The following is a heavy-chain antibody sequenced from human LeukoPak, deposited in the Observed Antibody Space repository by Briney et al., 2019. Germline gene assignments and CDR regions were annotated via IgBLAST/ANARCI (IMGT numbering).Heavy chain of an antibody. CDR3: AKDGIRYYYDSSGYYGDY. D-gene: IGHD3-22*01. CDR2: LSYEGSNE. J-gene: IGHJ4*02. V-gene: IGHV3-30*18. Sequence: GVSLRLSCVASGFSFSSYGMHWVRQAPGKGLEWVAALSYEGSNEYYADSVKGRFTISRDNSKNTLYLQMTSLRAEDTAVYYCAKDGIRYYYDSSGYYGDYWGQGTLVTVSS. CDR1: GFSFSSYG.